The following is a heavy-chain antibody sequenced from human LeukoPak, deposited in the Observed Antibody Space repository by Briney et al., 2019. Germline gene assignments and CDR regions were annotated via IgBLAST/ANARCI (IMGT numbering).Heavy chain of an antibody. J-gene: IGHJ3*02. CDR2: ISPDNGNT. CDR1: GYTFVTSS. V-gene: IGHV1-18*01. Sequence: ASVKVSCTASGYTFVTSSITWVRQAPGQRLEWMGWISPDNGNTYYAQNVQGRVTMTTDTSTSTAYLELRSLTSDDTAVYYCTRVRDSSSWWGAFDIWGQGTTVIVSS. D-gene: IGHD6-13*01. CDR3: TRVRDSSSWWGAFDI.